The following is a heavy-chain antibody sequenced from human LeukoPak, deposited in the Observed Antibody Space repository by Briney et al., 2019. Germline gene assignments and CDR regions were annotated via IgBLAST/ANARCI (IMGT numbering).Heavy chain of an antibody. Sequence: PSETRSLTCTVSGGSISSYYWSWIRQPPGKGLEWIGYIYYSGSTNYNPSLKSRVTISVDTSKNQFSLKLSSVTAADTAVYYCARDPSYYYGSGSYFDAFDIWGQGTMVTVSS. CDR3: ARDPSYYYGSGSYFDAFDI. D-gene: IGHD3-10*01. CDR2: IYYSGST. V-gene: IGHV4-59*01. J-gene: IGHJ3*02. CDR1: GGSISSYY.